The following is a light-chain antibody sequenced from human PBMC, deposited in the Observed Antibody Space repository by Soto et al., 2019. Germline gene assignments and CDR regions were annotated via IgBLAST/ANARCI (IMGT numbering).Light chain of an antibody. CDR2: KAS. CDR1: QSISSW. CDR3: QQYNSLWT. V-gene: IGKV1-5*03. Sequence: DIQMTQSPSTLSASVGDRVTITCRASQSISSWLAWYQQKPGKAPKLLIYKASSLESGAPSRFSGSGSGTEFTLNISSLQPDDFATYYCQQYNSLWTFGQVTKVEIK. J-gene: IGKJ1*01.